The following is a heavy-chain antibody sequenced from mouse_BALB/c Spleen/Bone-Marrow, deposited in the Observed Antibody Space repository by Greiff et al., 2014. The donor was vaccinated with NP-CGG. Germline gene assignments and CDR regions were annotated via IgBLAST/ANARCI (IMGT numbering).Heavy chain of an antibody. CDR1: GYAFTNYL. J-gene: IGHJ2*01. CDR2: INPGSGGT. CDR3: ARRDGSYFDY. Sequence: VNLVESGAELVRPGTSVKVSCKASGYAFTNYLIEWVKQRPGQGLEWIGMINPGSGGTNYNEKFKGKATLTADKSSSTAYVQLSSLTSDDSAVYFCARRDGSYFDYWGQGTTLTVSS. D-gene: IGHD3-3*01. V-gene: IGHV1-54*01.